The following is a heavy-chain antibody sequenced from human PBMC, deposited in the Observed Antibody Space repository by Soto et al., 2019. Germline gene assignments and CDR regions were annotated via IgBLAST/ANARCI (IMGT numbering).Heavy chain of an antibody. D-gene: IGHD3-22*01. CDR1: GFTFSTYW. J-gene: IGHJ4*02. V-gene: IGHV3-74*01. CDR3: AAGGNGYYDN. CDR2: IKTDGTYA. Sequence: EVQLVESGGDLVQPGGSLRLSCAASGFTFSTYWMHWVRQPPGKGLLWVSRIKTDGTYATYANSVKGRFTISRDNAKNTRYLQMNSLSVEDAAVYYCAAGGNGYYDNWGQGTLVTVSS.